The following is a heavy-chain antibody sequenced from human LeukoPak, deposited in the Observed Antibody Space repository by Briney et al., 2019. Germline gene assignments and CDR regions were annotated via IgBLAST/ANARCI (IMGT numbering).Heavy chain of an antibody. CDR1: GFTFSDYY. J-gene: IGHJ4*02. CDR2: IGSSDSTI. Sequence: GGSLRLSCAASGFTFSDYYMSWIRQAPGKGLEWVSYIGSSDSTIYYADSVKGRFTISRDNAKNSVYLQISSLRAEDTAVYYCARHRSYSSGWTLGHWGQGTLDTVSS. D-gene: IGHD6-19*01. CDR3: ARHRSYSSGWTLGH. V-gene: IGHV3-11*04.